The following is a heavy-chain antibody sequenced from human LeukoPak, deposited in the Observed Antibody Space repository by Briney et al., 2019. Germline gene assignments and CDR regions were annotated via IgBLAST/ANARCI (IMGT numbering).Heavy chain of an antibody. D-gene: IGHD3-10*01. CDR3: ARGLWFGDENPPYFDY. CDR1: GGSISSSNYY. Sequence: TSQTLSLTCSVSGGSISSSNYYWSWIRQPAGKGLEWIGRIYTSESTNYNPSLKSRVTISVDTSRNQFSLKLSSVTAADTAVYYCARGLWFGDENPPYFDYWGQGILVTVSS. V-gene: IGHV4-61*02. J-gene: IGHJ4*02. CDR2: IYTSEST.